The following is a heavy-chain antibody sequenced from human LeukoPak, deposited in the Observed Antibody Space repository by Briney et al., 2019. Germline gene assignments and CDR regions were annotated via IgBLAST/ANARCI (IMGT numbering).Heavy chain of an antibody. CDR3: AKWALAVSGRGDY. CDR2: ISGSGGST. V-gene: IGHV3-23*01. J-gene: IGHJ4*02. Sequence: PGGSLRLSCAASGLTFRSYAMSWVRQPWGKGLEWVSAISGSGGSTNYADSVKGRFTISRDNSKNTLYLQMNSLRAEDTAVYYCAKWALAVSGRGDYWRQGLLVAVSS. D-gene: IGHD6-19*01. CDR1: GLTFRSYA.